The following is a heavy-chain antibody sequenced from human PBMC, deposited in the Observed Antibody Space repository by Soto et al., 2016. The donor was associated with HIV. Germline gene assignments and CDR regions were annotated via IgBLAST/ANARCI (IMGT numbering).Heavy chain of an antibody. CDR3: ARATVDIVATSYYYYYGMDV. CDR1: GYTFTSYY. D-gene: IGHD5-12*01. V-gene: IGHV1-46*03. CDR2: INPSGGST. Sequence: QVQLVQSGAEVQKPGASVKVSCKASGYTFTSYYMHWVRQAPGQGLEWMGIINPSGGSTSYAQKFQGRVTMTRDTSTSTVYMELSSLRSEDTAVYYCARATVDIVATSYYYYYGMDVWGQGTTVTVSS. J-gene: IGHJ6*02.